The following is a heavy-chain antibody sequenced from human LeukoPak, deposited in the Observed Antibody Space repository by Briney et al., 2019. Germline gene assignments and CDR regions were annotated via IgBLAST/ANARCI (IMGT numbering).Heavy chain of an antibody. V-gene: IGHV3-7*01. D-gene: IGHD1-1*01. CDR3: ARDKIEGPTKLDY. J-gene: IGHJ4*02. CDR2: IKQDESEK. CDR1: GFTFSSYW. Sequence: GGSLRLSCAASGFTFSSYWMSWVRQAPGKGLEWVANIKQDESEKYYVDSVKGRLTMSRDNAKNSLYLQMNSLRAEDTAVYYCARDKIEGPTKLDYWGQGILVTVSS.